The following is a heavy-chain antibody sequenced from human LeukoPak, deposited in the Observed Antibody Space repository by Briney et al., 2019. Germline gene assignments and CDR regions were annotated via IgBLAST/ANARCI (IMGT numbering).Heavy chain of an antibody. V-gene: IGHV4-30-2*01. J-gene: IGHJ5*02. CDR3: ASSYYYDSSGPGLIPTFDP. CDR1: GGSISSGGYS. D-gene: IGHD3-22*01. Sequence: SETLSLTCTVSGGSISSGGYSWSWIRQPPGKGLEWIGYIYHSGSTYSNPSLNPRLTISVDSSKHQFSLKLSSVTAADTAVYYCASSYYYDSSGPGLIPTFDPWGQGTLVTVSS. CDR2: IYHSGST.